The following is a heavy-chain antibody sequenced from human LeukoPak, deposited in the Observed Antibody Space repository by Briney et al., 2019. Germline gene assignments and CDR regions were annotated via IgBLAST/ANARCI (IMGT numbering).Heavy chain of an antibody. V-gene: IGHV4-34*01. J-gene: IGHJ4*02. CDR2: INHSGST. CDR3: ARGRRWFGPYFDY. D-gene: IGHD3-10*01. Sequence: SETLSLTCAVYGGSFSGYYWSWIRQPPGKGLEWIGEINHSGSTNYNPPLKSRVTISVDTSKNQFSLKLSSVTAADTAVYYCARGRRWFGPYFDYWGQGTLVTVSS. CDR1: GGSFSGYY.